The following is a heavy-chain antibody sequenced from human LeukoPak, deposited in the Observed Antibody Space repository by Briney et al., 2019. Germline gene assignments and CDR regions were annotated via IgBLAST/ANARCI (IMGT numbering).Heavy chain of an antibody. Sequence: GGSLRLSCAASGFTFSSYAMSWVRQAPGKGLEWVSAISGSGGSTYYADSVKGRFTISRDNSKNTLYLQMNSLRAEDTAVYYCARVYYYYYGMDVWGQGTTVTVSS. CDR1: GFTFSSYA. CDR2: ISGSGGST. J-gene: IGHJ6*02. CDR3: ARVYYYYYGMDV. V-gene: IGHV3-23*01.